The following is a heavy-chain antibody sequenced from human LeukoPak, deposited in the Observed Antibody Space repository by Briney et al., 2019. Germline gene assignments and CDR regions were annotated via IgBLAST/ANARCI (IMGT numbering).Heavy chain of an antibody. CDR2: ISGSGGST. V-gene: IGHV3-23*01. J-gene: IGHJ4*02. Sequence: GGSLRLSCAASGFTFSSYAMSWVRQAPGKGLEWVSAISGSGGSTYYADSVKGRFTISRDNSKNTLHLQMNSLRAEDTAVYYCAKAAPTVEMATIPFDYWGQGTLVTVSS. D-gene: IGHD5-24*01. CDR3: AKAAPTVEMATIPFDY. CDR1: GFTFSSYA.